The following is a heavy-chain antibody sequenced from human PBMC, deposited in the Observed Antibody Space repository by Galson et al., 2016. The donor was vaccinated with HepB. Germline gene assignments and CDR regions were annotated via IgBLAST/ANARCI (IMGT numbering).Heavy chain of an antibody. J-gene: IGHJ4*02. CDR3: ARDRWSRYCSGGSCYSGGAFDI. D-gene: IGHD2-15*01. CDR2: ISTTAYTI. V-gene: IGHV3-11*01. Sequence: SLRLSCAAPEFTFSDYYMGWIRQAPGKGLEYVAYISTTAYTIYYAESVRGRFTISRDNAENSLYLQMNSLRAEDTAVYYCARDRWSRYCSGGSCYSGGAFDIWGQGTRVTVSS. CDR1: EFTFSDYY.